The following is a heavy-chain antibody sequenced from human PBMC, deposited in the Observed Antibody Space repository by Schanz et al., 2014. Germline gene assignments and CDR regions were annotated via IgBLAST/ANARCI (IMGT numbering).Heavy chain of an antibody. J-gene: IGHJ4*02. CDR1: GFTFSDHY. CDR2: VRNKNNRYTT. V-gene: IGHV3-72*01. Sequence: EVQLVESGGGLVQPGGSLRLSCAASGFTFSDHYMDWVRQAPGKGLEWVGRVRNKNNRYTTEYAASVKGRFTISRDISKTTLHLQVTSLRAEDTAIYFCARDGNYYGSRHYYKTPYYFDYWGQGTLVTVSS. D-gene: IGHD3-10*01. CDR3: ARDGNYYGSRHYYKTPYYFDY.